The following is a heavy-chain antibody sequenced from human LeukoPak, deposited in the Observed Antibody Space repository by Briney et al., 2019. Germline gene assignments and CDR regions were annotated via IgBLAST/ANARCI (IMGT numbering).Heavy chain of an antibody. CDR1: GYTFTGYY. D-gene: IGHD1-14*01. CDR3: AGTGIGGLDY. Sequence: ASVKETCKASGYTFTGYYMHWVRQARGQGLAGIGWINSNSGCTHYAQKLQGRVIMPRDTSISTDYMKLSRLRSDDTAVCYWAGTGIGGLDYWGQGTLVTVSS. V-gene: IGHV1-2*02. CDR2: INSNSGCT. J-gene: IGHJ4*02.